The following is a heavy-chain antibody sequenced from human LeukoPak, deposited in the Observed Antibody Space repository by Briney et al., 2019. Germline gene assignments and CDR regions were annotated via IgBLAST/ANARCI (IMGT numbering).Heavy chain of an antibody. CDR2: ISSSSSYI. D-gene: IGHD6-6*01. V-gene: IGHV3-21*04. Sequence: GGSLRLSCAASGFTFSSYSMNWVRQAPGKGLEWVSSISSSSSYIYYADSVKGRFTISRDNAKNSLYLQMNSLRADDMALYYCAKGLEDSSSSTDAFHIWGQGTMVTVSS. J-gene: IGHJ3*02. CDR3: AKGLEDSSSSTDAFHI. CDR1: GFTFSSYS.